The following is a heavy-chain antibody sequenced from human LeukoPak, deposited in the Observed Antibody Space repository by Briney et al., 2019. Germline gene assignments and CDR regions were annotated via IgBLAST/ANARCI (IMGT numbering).Heavy chain of an antibody. D-gene: IGHD4-17*01. J-gene: IGHJ4*02. CDR2: ISGSGGST. CDR1: GFTFSSYG. V-gene: IGHV3-23*01. Sequence: GGSLRLSCAASGFTFSSYGMSWVRQAPGKGLEWVSAISGSGGSTYYADSVKGRFTISRDNSKNTLYLQMKSLRAEDTAVYYCAKDSYGDYGKLWGQGTLVTVSS. CDR3: AKDSYGDYGKL.